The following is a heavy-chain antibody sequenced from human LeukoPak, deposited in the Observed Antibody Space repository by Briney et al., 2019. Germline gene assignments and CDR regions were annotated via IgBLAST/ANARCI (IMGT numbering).Heavy chain of an antibody. V-gene: IGHV4-59*01. Sequence: NASETLSLTCTVSGGSISSYYWSWIRQPPGKGLEWIGYIYYSGSTNYNPSLKSRVTISVDTSKNQFSLKLSSVTAADTAVYYCASGSWYPLFDYWGQGTLVTVSS. CDR3: ASGSWYPLFDY. CDR2: IYYSGST. D-gene: IGHD6-13*01. CDR1: GGSISSYY. J-gene: IGHJ4*02.